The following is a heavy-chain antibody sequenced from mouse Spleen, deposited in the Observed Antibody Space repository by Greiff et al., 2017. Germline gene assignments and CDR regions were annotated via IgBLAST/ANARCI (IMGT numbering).Heavy chain of an antibody. CDR1: GFTFSDYY. D-gene: IGHD3-1*01. V-gene: IGHV5-16*01. CDR3: ARVSSGYSFDY. J-gene: IGHJ2*01. CDR2: INFDGSST. Sequence: EVQVVESEGGLVQPGSSMKLSCTASGFTFSDYYMAWVRQVPEKGLEWVANINFDGSSTYYLDSLKSRFIISRDNAKNILYLQMSSLKSEDTATYYCARVSSGYSFDYWGQGTTLTVSS.